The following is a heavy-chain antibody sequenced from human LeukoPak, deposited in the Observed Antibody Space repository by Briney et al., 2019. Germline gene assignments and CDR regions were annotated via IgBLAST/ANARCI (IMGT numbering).Heavy chain of an antibody. CDR3: ARRAAASFDY. CDR2: IYTSGST. D-gene: IGHD2-2*01. Sequence: SETLSLTCNVSGGSIGSYYWSWIRQPAGKGLECIGRIYTSGSTNYNPSLKSRVTISVDTSKNQFSLKLSSVTAADTAVYYCARRAAASFDYWGQGTLVTVSS. J-gene: IGHJ4*02. V-gene: IGHV4-4*07. CDR1: GGSIGSYY.